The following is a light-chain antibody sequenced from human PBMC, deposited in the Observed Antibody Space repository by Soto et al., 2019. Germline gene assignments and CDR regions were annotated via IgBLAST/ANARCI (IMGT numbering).Light chain of an antibody. CDR3: SSFAGGNIYV. CDR2: DVT. V-gene: IGLV2-8*01. J-gene: IGLJ1*01. CDR1: SSDVGGYNY. Sequence: ALTQPPSASGSPGQSVTISCTGTSSDVGGYNYVSWHQQHPGKAPKLIIYDVTKRPSGVPDRFSGSKSGYTASLTVSGLQAEDEADYYCSSFAGGNIYVFGTGTKVTVL.